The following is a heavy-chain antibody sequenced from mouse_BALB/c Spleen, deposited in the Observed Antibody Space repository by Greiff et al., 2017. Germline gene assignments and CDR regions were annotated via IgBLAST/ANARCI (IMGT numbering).Heavy chain of an antibody. D-gene: IGHD2-4*01. V-gene: IGHV2-6-4*01. CDR2: IWGGGTT. J-gene: IGHJ1*01. Sequence: QVQLKQSGPGLVAPSQSLSITCTVSGFSLSRYSVQWVRQPPGEGLEWLGMIWGGGTTDYNSALKSRLSISKDNSKSQVFLKMNRQQTDDTAMYCGTRTYDDYPYFDVWGAGTTVTVSS. CDR1: GFSLSRYS. CDR3: TRTYDDYPYFDV.